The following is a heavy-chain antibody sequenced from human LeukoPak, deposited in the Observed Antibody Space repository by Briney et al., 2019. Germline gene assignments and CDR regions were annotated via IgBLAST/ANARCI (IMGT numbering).Heavy chain of an antibody. J-gene: IGHJ4*02. D-gene: IGHD3-16*02. CDR2: IIPIFGTA. CDR3: ARDHVWGSYRYTLDY. V-gene: IGHV1-69*05. Sequence: SVKVSCKASGGTFSSYAISWVRQAPGQGLEWMGRIIPIFGTANYAQKFQGRVTITTDESTSTAYMELSSLRSEDTAVYYCARDHVWGSYRYTLDYWGQGTLVTVSS. CDR1: GGTFSSYA.